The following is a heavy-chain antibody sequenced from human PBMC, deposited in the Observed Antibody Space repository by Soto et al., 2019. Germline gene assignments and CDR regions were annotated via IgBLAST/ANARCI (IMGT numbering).Heavy chain of an antibody. V-gene: IGHV1-3*01. D-gene: IGHD1-1*01. J-gene: IGHJ4*02. Sequence: QVQLVQSRAEVKKPGASVKVSCKASRYSFTTYALHWVRQAPGQRLEWMGWINAGNGDTKYSEKFQGRVTITRDTSANTAYMELSSLRSEDTSVYYCARDPGTGAALRAYHYDSWGQGTLVTVSS. CDR3: ARDPGTGAALRAYHYDS. CDR1: RYSFTTYA. CDR2: INAGNGDT.